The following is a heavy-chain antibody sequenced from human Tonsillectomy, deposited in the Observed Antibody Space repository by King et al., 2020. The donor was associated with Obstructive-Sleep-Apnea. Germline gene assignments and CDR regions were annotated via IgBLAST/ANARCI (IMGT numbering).Heavy chain of an antibody. V-gene: IGHV3-30*03. CDR1: GYTISNYG. CDR3: ASPDGSGSHPPYYDY. J-gene: IGHJ4*02. Sequence: MQLVQSGGGVVQPGRSLRLSCAASGYTISNYGMHWVRQAPGKGLEWVAIILYDGSNTYYADSVKGRFTISRDNSKNTLYLQMNSLRSEDTAVYYCASPDGSGSHPPYYDYRGQGTLVTGSS. D-gene: IGHD3-10*01. CDR2: ILYDGSNT.